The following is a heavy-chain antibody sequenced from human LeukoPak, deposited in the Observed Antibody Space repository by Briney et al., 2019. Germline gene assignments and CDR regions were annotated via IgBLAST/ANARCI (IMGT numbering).Heavy chain of an antibody. J-gene: IGHJ4*02. CDR2: ITWNSDDM. CDR3: TRVTSWRTGLDY. CDR1: GFSFEAYG. Sequence: GRSLRLSCAASGFSFEAYGMYWVRQAPGKGLEWVSGITWNSDDMAYADSVKGRFTISRDNAKNCLYLQMNSLTVEDTALYYCTRVTSWRTGLDYWGQGTLVTVSS. V-gene: IGHV3-9*01. D-gene: IGHD1-1*01.